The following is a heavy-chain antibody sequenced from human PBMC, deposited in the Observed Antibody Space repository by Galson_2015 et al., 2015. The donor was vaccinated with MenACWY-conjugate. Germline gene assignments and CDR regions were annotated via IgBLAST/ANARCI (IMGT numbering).Heavy chain of an antibody. Sequence: SLRLSCAASGFTFNNYWMHWVRQPPGKGLEWISYIKADGSFSNYADSVKGRFTISTDNAKNMVYLQMDGLGDEDTAVYFCARDNNWSFDSWGQGTLVTVSP. V-gene: IGHV3-74*01. CDR1: GFTFNNYW. J-gene: IGHJ4*02. D-gene: IGHD1-1*01. CDR2: IKADGSFS. CDR3: ARDNNWSFDS.